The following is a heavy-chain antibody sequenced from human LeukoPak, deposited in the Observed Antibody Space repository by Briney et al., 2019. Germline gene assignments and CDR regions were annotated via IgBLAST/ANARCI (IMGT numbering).Heavy chain of an antibody. V-gene: IGHV4-39*01. CDR2: IYYNGST. CDR1: GGSISSSSYY. Sequence: SETLSLTCTVSGGSISSSSYYWGWIRQPPGKGLEWIGSIYYNGSTYYNPSLKSRVTISVDTSKNQFSLKLSSVTAADTAVYYCASPNSSSWYGPIYAFDIWGQGTMVTVSS. J-gene: IGHJ3*02. D-gene: IGHD6-13*01. CDR3: ASPNSSSWYGPIYAFDI.